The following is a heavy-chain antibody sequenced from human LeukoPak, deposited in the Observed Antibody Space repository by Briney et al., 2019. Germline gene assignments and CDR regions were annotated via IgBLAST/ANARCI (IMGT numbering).Heavy chain of an antibody. D-gene: IGHD3-3*01. V-gene: IGHV3-48*01. CDR1: GFTFGDYS. J-gene: IGHJ5*02. CDR2: ISGGGTTK. Sequence: GGSLRLSCAASGFTFGDYSMHWVRQAPGKGLEWLSYISGGGTTKYYADSVKGRFTISRDNAKFVMYLQMNSLRVEDTAVYYCARVASPFGVVISNWFDPWGQGSLVTVPS. CDR3: ARVASPFGVVISNWFDP.